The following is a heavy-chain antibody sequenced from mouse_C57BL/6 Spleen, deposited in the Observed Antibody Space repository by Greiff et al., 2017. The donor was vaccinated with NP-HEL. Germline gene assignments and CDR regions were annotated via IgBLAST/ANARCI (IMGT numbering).Heavy chain of an antibody. V-gene: IGHV14-4*01. Sequence: EVQLQQSGAELVRPGASVKLSCTASGFNIKDDYMHWVKQRPEQGLEWIGWIDPENSDTEYASKFQGKATITADTSSNTAYLQLSSLTSEDTAVYYCTTERGYAMDYWGQGTSVTVSS. CDR1: GFNIKDDY. CDR3: TTERGYAMDY. J-gene: IGHJ4*01. CDR2: IDPENSDT.